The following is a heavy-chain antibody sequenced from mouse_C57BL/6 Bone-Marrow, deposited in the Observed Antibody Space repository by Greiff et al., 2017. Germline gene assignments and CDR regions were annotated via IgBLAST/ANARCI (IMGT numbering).Heavy chain of an antibody. CDR1: GSIFSSNT. V-gene: IGHV5-9*01. Sequence: EVNLGESGGGLVKLGGSLKFPCAASGSIFSSNTMPWVRQTPEKRLEWVATISGGGGNTYYPDSVKGRFTISRDNAKNTLYLQMSSLRSEDTALYYCARHYYGSSYDWGQGTTLTVSS. CDR2: ISGGGGNT. D-gene: IGHD1-1*01. J-gene: IGHJ2*01. CDR3: ARHYYGSSYD.